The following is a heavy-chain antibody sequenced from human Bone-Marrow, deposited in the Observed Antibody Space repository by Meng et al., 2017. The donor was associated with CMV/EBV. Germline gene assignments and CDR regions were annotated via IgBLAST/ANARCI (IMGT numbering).Heavy chain of an antibody. CDR3: ARDSTAFGGVMGYYYYGMDV. CDR2: IKQDGSEK. J-gene: IGHJ6*02. D-gene: IGHD3-16*01. V-gene: IGHV3-7*01. Sequence: GGSLRLSCAASGFTFSSYWMSWVRQAPGKGLEWVANIKQDGSEKYYVDSVKGRFTISRDNAKNSLYLQMNSLRAEDTAVYYSARDSTAFGGVMGYYYYGMDVWGQGTTVTVSS. CDR1: GFTFSSYW.